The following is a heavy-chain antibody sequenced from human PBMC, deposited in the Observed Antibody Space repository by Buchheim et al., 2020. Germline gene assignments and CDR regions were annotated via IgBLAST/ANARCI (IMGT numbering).Heavy chain of an antibody. Sequence: EVQLVESGGGLVQPGGSLRLSCAASGFTFSSYWMSWVRQAPGKGLEWAANIKQDGSEKYYVDSVKGRFTISRDNAKNSLYLQMNSLRAEDTAVYYCARGPPFLYSSDDYFDYWGQGTL. CDR2: IKQDGSEK. D-gene: IGHD6-19*01. CDR1: GFTFSSYW. V-gene: IGHV3-7*01. J-gene: IGHJ4*02. CDR3: ARGPPFLYSSDDYFDY.